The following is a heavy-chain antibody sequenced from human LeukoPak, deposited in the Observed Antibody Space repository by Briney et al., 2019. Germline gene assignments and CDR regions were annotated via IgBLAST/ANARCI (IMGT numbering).Heavy chain of an antibody. CDR1: GFTFDNYA. V-gene: IGHV3-9*01. CDR3: ATHYYYSSGS. J-gene: IGHJ4*02. D-gene: IGHD3-22*01. Sequence: GRSLRLSCAASGFTFDNYAMHWVRHAPGKGLEWVSGISWNSGSVDYADSVKGRFTISRDNAKNSLYLQMNGLRAEDTAFYYCATHYYYSSGSWGQGTLVTVSS. CDR2: ISWNSGSV.